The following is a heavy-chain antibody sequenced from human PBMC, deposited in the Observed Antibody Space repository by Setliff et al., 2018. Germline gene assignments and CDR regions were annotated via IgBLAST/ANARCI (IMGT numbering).Heavy chain of an antibody. Sequence: GGSLRLSCAASGFTFSSYNMDWVRQAPGKGLEWVSYISRNSNTIDYAVSVTGRFTMSKDNAENSLYLQMNSLRAEAMAVYYCARAVQILGDYYYYMDVWGKGTTVTVSS. J-gene: IGHJ6*03. D-gene: IGHD1-26*01. CDR1: GFTFSSYN. CDR2: ISRNSNTI. V-gene: IGHV3-48*01. CDR3: ARAVQILGDYYYYMDV.